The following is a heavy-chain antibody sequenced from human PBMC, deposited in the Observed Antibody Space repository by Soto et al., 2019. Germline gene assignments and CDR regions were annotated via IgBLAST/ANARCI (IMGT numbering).Heavy chain of an antibody. J-gene: IGHJ4*02. CDR2: IYHSGST. CDR1: GGSISSGGYS. V-gene: IGHV4-30-2*01. Sequence: PSETLSLTCAVSGGSISSGGYSWSWIRQPPGKGLEWIGYIYHSGSTYYNPSLKSRVTISVDRSKNQFSLKLSSVTAADTAVYYCARGTGLAVAGTGFDYWGQGTLVTVSS. D-gene: IGHD6-19*01. CDR3: ARGTGLAVAGTGFDY.